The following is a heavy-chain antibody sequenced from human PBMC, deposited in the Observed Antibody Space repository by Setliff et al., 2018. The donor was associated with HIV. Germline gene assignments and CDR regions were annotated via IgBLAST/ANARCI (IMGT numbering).Heavy chain of an antibody. Sequence: PGGSLRLSCAASGLTFSSYWMSWVRQAPGKGLEWMAIIKEDGSEQYYMDSVKGRFTISRDNAKNSLYLQMSSLRAEDTAVYYCAKTLPTLYPPHDYYFAMDVWGQGTTVTVSS. CDR1: GLTFSSYW. V-gene: IGHV3-7*03. D-gene: IGHD2-15*01. J-gene: IGHJ6*02. CDR3: AKTLPTLYPPHDYYFAMDV. CDR2: IKEDGSEQ.